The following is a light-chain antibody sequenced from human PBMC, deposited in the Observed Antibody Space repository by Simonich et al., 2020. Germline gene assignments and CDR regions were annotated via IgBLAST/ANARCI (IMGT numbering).Light chain of an antibody. V-gene: IGLV6-57*03. Sequence: NFMLTQPHSVSESPGKTVTISCTRSSGSIASNYVQWYQQRPGRAPTTVIYADNQSPSVVPVRFSGSIDSSSNSASLTISGLKTEDEADYYCQSYDSSNHVVFGGGTKLTVL. CDR1: SGSIASNY. CDR2: ADN. CDR3: QSYDSSNHVV. J-gene: IGLJ2*01.